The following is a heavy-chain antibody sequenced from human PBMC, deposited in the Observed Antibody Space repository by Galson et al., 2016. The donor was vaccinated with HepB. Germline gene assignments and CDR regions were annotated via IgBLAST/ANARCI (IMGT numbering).Heavy chain of an antibody. J-gene: IGHJ4*02. V-gene: IGHV4-38-2*02. CDR1: CYSIYNGYY. CDR2: ISHSGRT. CDR3: TRDPESATAY. Sequence: TLSPPCTVSCYSIYNGYYWGWVPQPPGKGLEWIGSISHSGRTYYNSSLKSRITISMDTSKNQFSLNLTSVTAADTAFYYCTRDPESATAYWGQGTLVTVSS.